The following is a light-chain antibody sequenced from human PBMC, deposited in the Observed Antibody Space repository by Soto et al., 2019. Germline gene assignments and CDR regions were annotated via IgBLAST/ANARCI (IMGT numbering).Light chain of an antibody. CDR3: SSYTSTTTRV. CDR2: EVS. V-gene: IGLV2-14*03. J-gene: IGLJ1*01. Sequence: QSVLTQPASVSGSPGQSITISCTGTSSDVGGYNYVSWYQQHPGKGPKLMIYEVSNRPSGVSNRFSGSKSGNTATLTISGLQAEDEADYSCSSYTSTTTRVFGTGTKV. CDR1: SSDVGGYNY.